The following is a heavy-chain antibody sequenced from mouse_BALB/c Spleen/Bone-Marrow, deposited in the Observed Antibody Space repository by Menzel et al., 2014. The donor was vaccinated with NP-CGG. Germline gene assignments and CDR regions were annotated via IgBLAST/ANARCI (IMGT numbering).Heavy chain of an antibody. CDR1: GYTFAYYT. D-gene: IGHD2-2*01. CDR2: INPSSGHT. CDR3: AREVYGSWFSY. V-gene: IGHV1-4*01. Sequence: QVQLKQSGAELARPGASVKMSCKASGYTFAYYTVHWVKQRPGQGLEWIGYINPSSGHTNYNQKFKDKATLTTDKSSSTVYMQLSSLTSEDSAVYYCAREVYGSWFSYWGQGTLVTVSA. J-gene: IGHJ3*01.